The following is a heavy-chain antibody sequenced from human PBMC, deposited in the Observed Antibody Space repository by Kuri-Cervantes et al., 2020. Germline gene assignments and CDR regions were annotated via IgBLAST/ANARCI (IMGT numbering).Heavy chain of an antibody. Sequence: GESLKISCTASGFTFGDYAMSWFRQAPGKGLEWVGFIRSKAYGGTTEYAASVKGRFTISRDDSKSIAYLQMNSLRAEDTAVYYCTRDDRLSYYYMDVWGKGTTVTVSS. V-gene: IGHV3-49*03. CDR1: GFTFGDYA. CDR3: TRDDRLSYYYMDV. J-gene: IGHJ6*03. CDR2: IRSKAYGGTT.